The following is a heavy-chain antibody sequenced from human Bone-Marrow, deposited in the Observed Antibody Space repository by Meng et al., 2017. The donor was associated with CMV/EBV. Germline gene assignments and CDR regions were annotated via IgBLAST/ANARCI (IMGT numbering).Heavy chain of an antibody. V-gene: IGHV4-39*07. Sequence: ESLKISCAASGFTFSSYSMNWIRQPPGKGLEWIGSIYYSGSTYYNPSLKSRVTISVDTSKNQFSLKLSSVTAADTAVYYCARVPGWHYYGSGSCGRGPDFWGQGTLVTVSS. CDR2: IYYSGST. CDR1: GFTFSSYS. D-gene: IGHD3-10*01. J-gene: IGHJ4*02. CDR3: ARVPGWHYYGSGSCGRGPDF.